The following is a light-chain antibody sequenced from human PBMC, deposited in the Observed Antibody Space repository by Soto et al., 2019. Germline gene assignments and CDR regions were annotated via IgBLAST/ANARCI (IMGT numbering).Light chain of an antibody. CDR1: QSVSRSY. J-gene: IGKJ3*01. CDR3: QQYGSSLFT. Sequence: EIVLTQSPGTLSLSPGERATLSCRASQSVSRSYLAWYQQKPGQAPRLLVYGASSRATGIPDRFSGGGSGTDFTLTINRLEPEDFAVYYCQQYGSSLFTFGPGTKVDIK. V-gene: IGKV3-20*01. CDR2: GAS.